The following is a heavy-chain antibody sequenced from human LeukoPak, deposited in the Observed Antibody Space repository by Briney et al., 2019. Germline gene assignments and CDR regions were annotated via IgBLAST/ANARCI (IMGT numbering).Heavy chain of an antibody. CDR3: TSCSSISCYTFDFDY. CDR1: GFTFSSYA. J-gene: IGHJ4*02. CDR2: IRSKAYGGTT. D-gene: IGHD2-2*02. V-gene: IGHV3-49*04. Sequence: PGGSLRLSCAASGFTFSSYAMSWVRQAPGKGLEWVGFIRSKAYGGTTEYAASVKGRSTISRDDSKSIAYLQMNSLKTEDTAVYYCTSCSSISCYTFDFDYWGQGTLVTVSS.